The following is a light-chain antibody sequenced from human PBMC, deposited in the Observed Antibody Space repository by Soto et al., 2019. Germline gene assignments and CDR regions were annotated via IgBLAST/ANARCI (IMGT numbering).Light chain of an antibody. CDR1: HNIDSY. V-gene: IGKV1-39*01. Sequence: DVQMTQSPSSLSASVGDRVTITCRASHNIDSYLNWYQQKPGKAPKLLIYAASALQSGVPSRFSGTGSGTRFTLTLFNLQPEDFATYYCQQTYSSVSTFGQGTKLEIK. CDR2: AAS. CDR3: QQTYSSVST. J-gene: IGKJ2*02.